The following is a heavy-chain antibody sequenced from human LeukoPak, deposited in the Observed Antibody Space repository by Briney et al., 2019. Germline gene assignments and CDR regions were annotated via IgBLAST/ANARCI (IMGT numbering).Heavy chain of an antibody. CDR3: ARDKYIQWELNPQDAFDI. Sequence: SETLSLTCTVSGGSISSGSYYWGWIRQPPGKGLEWIGSIYYSGSTYYNPSLKSRVTISVDTSKNQISLKLSTVTAADTAVYYCARDKYIQWELNPQDAFDIWGQGTMVIVSS. CDR1: GGSISSGSYY. CDR2: IYYSGST. V-gene: IGHV4-39*07. J-gene: IGHJ3*02. D-gene: IGHD1-26*01.